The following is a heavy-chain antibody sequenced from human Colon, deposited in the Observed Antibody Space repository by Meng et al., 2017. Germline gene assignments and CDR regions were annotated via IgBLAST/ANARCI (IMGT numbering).Heavy chain of an antibody. Sequence: QVLLLHSGAEVKKSGSSVKVSCKASRGTFRSYTISWVRQAPGQGLEWMGRIIPILGIANYAQKFQGRVTITADKSTSTAYMELSSLTFEDTAVYFCARGRGNQPLFDFWGQGTLVTVSS. D-gene: IGHD2/OR15-2a*01. V-gene: IGHV1-69*02. J-gene: IGHJ4*02. CDR3: ARGRGNQPLFDF. CDR2: IIPILGIA. CDR1: RGTFRSYT.